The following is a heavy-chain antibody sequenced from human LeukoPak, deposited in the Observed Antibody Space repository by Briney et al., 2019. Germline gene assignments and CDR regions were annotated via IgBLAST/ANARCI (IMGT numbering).Heavy chain of an antibody. Sequence: PETLCLSCAVYGGSFSGYYWSWIRQPPGKGLEWGGEIKHSGSTNYNPSPKSRVPTSVDTSQNQFSLKQSSVTAADTAVYYCAREERRYYDSSGYSDYWGQGTLVTVSP. CDR1: GGSFSGYY. CDR2: IKHSGST. D-gene: IGHD3-22*01. J-gene: IGHJ4*02. V-gene: IGHV4-34*01. CDR3: AREERRYYDSSGYSDY.